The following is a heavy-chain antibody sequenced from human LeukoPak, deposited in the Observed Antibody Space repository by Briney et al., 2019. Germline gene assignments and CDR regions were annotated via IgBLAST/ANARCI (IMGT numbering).Heavy chain of an antibody. Sequence: GGSLRLSCAASGFTFSTSWMTWVRQAPGKGLEWVASINGDGSEIHYVDSVKGRIIISRDNARNSLYLQMNSPRAEDTAVYYCVRGGFSLDYWGQGTLVTVSS. J-gene: IGHJ4*02. D-gene: IGHD3-10*01. CDR3: VRGGFSLDY. CDR1: GFTFSTSW. CDR2: INGDGSEI. V-gene: IGHV3-7*01.